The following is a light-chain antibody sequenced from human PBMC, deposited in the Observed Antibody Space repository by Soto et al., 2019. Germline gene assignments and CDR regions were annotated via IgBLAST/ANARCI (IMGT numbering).Light chain of an antibody. V-gene: IGKV1-12*01. CDR3: QKYNSAPRT. Sequence: DIQMTQSPSSASASVGDRLTITCRASQGISTWIAWYQQKPGKAPELLIYDASSLQSGVPSRFSGSGSGTDFALTISSLQPEDVATYYCQKYNSAPRTFGQGTKVDIK. CDR1: QGISTW. CDR2: DAS. J-gene: IGKJ1*01.